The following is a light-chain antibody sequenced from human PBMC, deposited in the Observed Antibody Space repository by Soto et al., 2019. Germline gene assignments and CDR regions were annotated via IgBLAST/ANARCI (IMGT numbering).Light chain of an antibody. J-gene: IGLJ1*01. CDR2: DVS. V-gene: IGLV2-14*01. CDR3: SSYTSSSTNV. CDR1: SSDVGGYNY. Sequence: QSVLTQPASVSGSPGQSITISCTGTSSDVGGYNYVSWYQQHPGKAPKLMIYDVSNRPSGVSNRFSGSKSGNTASLTISGLQAEDEADYYCSSYTSSSTNVFGTGTKVXVL.